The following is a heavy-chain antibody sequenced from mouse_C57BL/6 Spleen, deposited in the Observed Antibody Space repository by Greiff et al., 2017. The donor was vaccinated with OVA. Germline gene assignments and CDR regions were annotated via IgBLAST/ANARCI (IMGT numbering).Heavy chain of an antibody. CDR2: IRLKSDNYAT. CDR1: GFTFSNYW. J-gene: IGHJ2*01. Sequence: EVKLEESGGGLVQPGGSMKLSCVASGFTFSNYWMNWVRQSPEKGLEWVAQIRLKSDNYATHYAESVKGRFTISRDDSKSSVYLQRNNLRAEDTGIYYCTDLGQGYWGQGTTLPVPS. D-gene: IGHD3-3*01. CDR3: TDLGQGY. V-gene: IGHV6-3*01.